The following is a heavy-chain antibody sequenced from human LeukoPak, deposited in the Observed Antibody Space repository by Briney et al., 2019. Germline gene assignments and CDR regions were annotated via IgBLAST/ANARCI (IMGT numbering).Heavy chain of an antibody. CDR1: GFTFSSYA. Sequence: PGGSLRLSCAASGFTFSSYAMSWVRQAPGKGLEWVAFISYDESETYYADSLKGRFTLSRDNSKKMLYLQLNSLRTEDTAVYYCARDSTTSTIRGALDYWGQGTLVTVSS. CDR2: ISYDESET. V-gene: IGHV3-30*03. J-gene: IGHJ4*02. D-gene: IGHD3-10*01. CDR3: ARDSTTSTIRGALDY.